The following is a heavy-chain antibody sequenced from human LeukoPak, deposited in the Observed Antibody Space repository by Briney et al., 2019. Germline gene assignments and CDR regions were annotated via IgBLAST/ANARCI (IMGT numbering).Heavy chain of an antibody. CDR3: AKDPSMTTVVTPDHFDY. Sequence: GGSLRLSCAASGFTFSSYAMSWVRQAPGKGLEWVSAISGSGGSTYYADSVKGRFTISRDNSKNTLYLQMNSLRAEDTAVYYCAKDPSMTTVVTPDHFDYWGQGTLVTVSS. J-gene: IGHJ4*02. V-gene: IGHV3-23*01. CDR1: GFTFSSYA. CDR2: ISGSGGST. D-gene: IGHD4-23*01.